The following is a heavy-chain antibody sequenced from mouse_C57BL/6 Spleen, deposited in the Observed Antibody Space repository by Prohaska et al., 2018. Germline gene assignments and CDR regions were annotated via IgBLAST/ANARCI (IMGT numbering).Heavy chain of an antibody. CDR2: LHPNIGGP. Sequence: HGKILEWIGDLHPNIGGPCYFHQFKGKATLTVDKSSSTAYVELRSLTSEDSAVYYCASSGVTTVVADWYFDVWGTGTTVTVSS. V-gene: IGHV1-26*01. CDR3: ASSGVTTVVADWYFDV. D-gene: IGHD1-1*01. J-gene: IGHJ1*03.